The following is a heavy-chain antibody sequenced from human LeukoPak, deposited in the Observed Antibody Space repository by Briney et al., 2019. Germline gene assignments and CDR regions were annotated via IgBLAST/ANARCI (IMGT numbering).Heavy chain of an antibody. Sequence: PGGSLRLSCAASGFTFSGYGMSWVRQAPGKGLEWVSAISGSGGSTYYADSVKGRFTISRDNSKNTLYLQMNSLRAEDTAVYYCAIGKSSSWYSYYFDYWGQGTLVTVSS. V-gene: IGHV3-23*01. CDR1: GFTFSGYG. CDR3: AIGKSSSWYSYYFDY. J-gene: IGHJ4*02. D-gene: IGHD6-13*01. CDR2: ISGSGGST.